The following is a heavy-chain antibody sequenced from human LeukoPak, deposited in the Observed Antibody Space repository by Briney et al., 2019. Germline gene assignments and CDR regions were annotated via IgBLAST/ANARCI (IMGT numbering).Heavy chain of an antibody. CDR1: GFTVSSNY. CDR2: IYSGGST. CDR3: ARVIYGYYYGMDV. D-gene: IGHD4-17*01. J-gene: IGHJ6*02. V-gene: IGHV3-66*01. Sequence: PGGSLRLSCAASGFTVSSNYMSWVRQAPGKGLEWVSVIYSGGSTYYADSVKGRFTISRDNSKNTLYLQMNSLRAEDMAVYYCARVIYGYYYGMDVWGQGTTVTVSS.